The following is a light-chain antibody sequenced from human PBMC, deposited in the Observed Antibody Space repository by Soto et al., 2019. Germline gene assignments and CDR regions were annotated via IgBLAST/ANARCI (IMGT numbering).Light chain of an antibody. CDR3: QQSYDTPHT. Sequence: DIQMTQSPSSLSASVEDRVTITCRASQSISTYLNWYQQKPGKAPKLLVYATSNLQSGVPSRFSCSRSGTYFALTIGSLQPEDFATYYCQQSYDTPHTFGQGTKLEI. V-gene: IGKV1-39*01. J-gene: IGKJ2*01. CDR1: QSISTY. CDR2: ATS.